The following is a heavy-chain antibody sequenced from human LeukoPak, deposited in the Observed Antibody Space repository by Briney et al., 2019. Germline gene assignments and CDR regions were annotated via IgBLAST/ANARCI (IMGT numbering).Heavy chain of an antibody. CDR2: IYYSGST. J-gene: IGHJ3*02. D-gene: IGHD6-19*01. CDR3: ARDGSGSFFGI. V-gene: IGHV4-59*12. Sequence: SETLSLTCTVSGGSISSYYWSWIRQPPGKGLEWIGYIYYSGSTDYNPSLKSRVTISVDTSKNQFSLKLSSVTAADTAVYYCARDGSGSFFGIWGQGTMVTVSS. CDR1: GGSISSYY.